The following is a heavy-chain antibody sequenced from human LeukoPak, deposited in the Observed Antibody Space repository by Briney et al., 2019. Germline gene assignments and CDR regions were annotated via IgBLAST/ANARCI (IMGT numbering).Heavy chain of an antibody. CDR2: IYYSGST. J-gene: IGHJ5*02. Sequence: SETLSLTCTVSGGSISIYYWSWLRQPPGKGLEWIGYIYYSGSTNYNPSLKSRVTISVDTSKNQFSLKLNSVTAADTAVYYCARVWGQYSYGYRWFDPWGQGTLVTVSS. D-gene: IGHD5-18*01. CDR1: GGSISIYY. CDR3: ARVWGQYSYGYRWFDP. V-gene: IGHV4-59*01.